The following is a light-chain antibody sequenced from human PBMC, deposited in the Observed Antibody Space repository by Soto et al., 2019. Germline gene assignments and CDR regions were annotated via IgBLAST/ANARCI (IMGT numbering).Light chain of an antibody. V-gene: IGKV3-15*01. CDR2: GAS. Sequence: EIVMTQSPAPLSVSPGKRATLSCRASQSVSSNLAWYQQKPGQAPRLLFYGASTRATGIPARFSGSGSGTEFTLTISSLQSEDFAVYYCQQYNNWPRTFGQGTKVDIK. CDR3: QQYNNWPRT. J-gene: IGKJ1*01. CDR1: QSVSSN.